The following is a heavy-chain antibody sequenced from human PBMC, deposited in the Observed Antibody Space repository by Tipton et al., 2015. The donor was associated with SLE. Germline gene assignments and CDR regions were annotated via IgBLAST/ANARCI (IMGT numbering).Heavy chain of an antibody. CDR2: IKQDGSEK. J-gene: IGHJ4*02. CDR1: GFTVSSNY. CDR3: ARDYY. V-gene: IGHV3-7*03. Sequence: SLRLSCAASGFTVSSNYMSWVRQAPGKGLEWVANIKQDGSEKYYVDSVKGRFTISRDNAKNSLYLQMNSLRAEDTAVYYCARDYYWGQGTLVTVSS.